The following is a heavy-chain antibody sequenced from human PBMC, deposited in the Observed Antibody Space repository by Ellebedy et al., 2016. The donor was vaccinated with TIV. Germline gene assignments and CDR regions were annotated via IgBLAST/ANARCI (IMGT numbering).Heavy chain of an antibody. CDR3: ARLHYYYYYMDV. V-gene: IGHV5-51*01. J-gene: IGHJ6*03. CDR2: IYPGDSDT. Sequence: GESLKISXKGSGYSFTSYWIGWVRQMPGKGLEWMGIIYPGDSDTRYSPSFQGQVTISADKSISTAYLQWNSLKASDTATYYCARLHYYYYYMDVWGKGTTVTASS. CDR1: GYSFTSYW.